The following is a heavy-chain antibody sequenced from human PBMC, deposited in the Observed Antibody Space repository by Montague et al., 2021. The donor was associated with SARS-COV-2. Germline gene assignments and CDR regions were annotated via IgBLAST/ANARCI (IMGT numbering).Heavy chain of an antibody. CDR2: TYYRSKWYN. CDR3: ARDTRIQLWFDRDYYYGMDV. D-gene: IGHD5-18*01. V-gene: IGHV6-1*01. Sequence: CAISGDSVSSNSAAWNWIRQSPSRGLEWLGRTYYRSKWYNDYAVSVKSRITINPDTSKNLFSLQLNSVTPEDTAVYYCARDTRIQLWFDRDYYYGMDVWGQGTTVTVSS. J-gene: IGHJ6*02. CDR1: GDSVSSNSAA.